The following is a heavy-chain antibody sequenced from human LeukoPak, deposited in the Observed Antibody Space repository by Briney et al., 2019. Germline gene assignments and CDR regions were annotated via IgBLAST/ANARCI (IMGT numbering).Heavy chain of an antibody. V-gene: IGHV3-23*01. J-gene: IGHJ4*02. D-gene: IGHD3-9*01. CDR2: ISSSGGST. Sequence: GGSLRLSCAASGFTFSNYTMSWVRQAPGKGLEWGSGISSSGGSTYYADSVKGRFPISRDNSKNTLYLQMSSLRAEDTAIYYCAKGDLYDVLTAYYDYWGQGTLVTVSS. CDR3: AKGDLYDVLTAYYDY. CDR1: GFTFSNYT.